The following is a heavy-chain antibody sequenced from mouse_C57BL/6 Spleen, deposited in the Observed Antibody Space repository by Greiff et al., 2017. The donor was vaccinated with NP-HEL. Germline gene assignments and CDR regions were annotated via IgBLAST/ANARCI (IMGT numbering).Heavy chain of an antibody. Sequence: QVQLQQSGAELVKPGASVKLSCKASGYTFTSYWMHWVKQRPGQGLEWIGMIHPNSGSTNYNEKFKSKATLTVDTSSSTAYMQLSSLTSEDSAVYYCARHDYAVGAMDYWGQGASVTVAS. CDR1: GYTFTSYW. D-gene: IGHD2-4*01. J-gene: IGHJ4*01. V-gene: IGHV1-64*01. CDR3: ARHDYAVGAMDY. CDR2: IHPNSGST.